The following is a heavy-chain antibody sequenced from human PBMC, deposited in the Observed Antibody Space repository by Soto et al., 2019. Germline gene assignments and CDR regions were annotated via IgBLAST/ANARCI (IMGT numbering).Heavy chain of an antibody. Sequence: AALKVSCKASGCTFSSYAISWVRQAPGQGLEWMGGIIPIFGTANYAQKVQGRFTMTADDSTSTPYMEMSSLRAEDTAVYYCAGGGNCHYDAFDSWGQGTMVTVSS. CDR2: IIPIFGTA. CDR3: AGGGNCHYDAFDS. D-gene: IGHD1-1*01. V-gene: IGHV1-69*13. CDR1: GCTFSSYA. J-gene: IGHJ3*02.